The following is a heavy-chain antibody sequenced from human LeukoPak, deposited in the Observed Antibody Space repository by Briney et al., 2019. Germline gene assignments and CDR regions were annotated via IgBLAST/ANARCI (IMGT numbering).Heavy chain of an antibody. J-gene: IGHJ3*02. D-gene: IGHD6-13*01. CDR2: IYYSGST. V-gene: IGHV4-39*01. CDR1: GGSISSSSYY. Sequence: SETLSLTCTVSGGSISSSSYYWGWIRQPPGKGLEWIGSIYYSGSTYYNPFLKSRVTISVDTSKNQFSLKLSSVTAADTAVYYCARSNSSSWNAFDIWGQGTMVTVSS. CDR3: ARSNSSSWNAFDI.